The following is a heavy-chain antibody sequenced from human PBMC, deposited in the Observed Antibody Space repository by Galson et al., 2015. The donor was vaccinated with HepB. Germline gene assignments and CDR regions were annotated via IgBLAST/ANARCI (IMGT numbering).Heavy chain of an antibody. Sequence: SVKVSCKASGYTFTSYAMNWVRQAPGQGLEWMGWINTNTGNPTYAQGFTGRFVFSLDTSVSTAYLQISSLKAEDTAVYYCARDRAYYDSSGYSPLPYAFDIWGQGTMVTVSS. CDR3: ARDRAYYDSSGYSPLPYAFDI. CDR1: GYTFTSYA. D-gene: IGHD3-22*01. J-gene: IGHJ3*02. CDR2: INTNTGNP. V-gene: IGHV7-4-1*02.